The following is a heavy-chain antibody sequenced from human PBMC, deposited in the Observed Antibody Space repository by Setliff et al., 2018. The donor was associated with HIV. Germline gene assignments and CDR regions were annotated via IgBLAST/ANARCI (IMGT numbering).Heavy chain of an antibody. CDR3: ATVFYYDSESFSLDY. D-gene: IGHD3-10*01. V-gene: IGHV1-69*13. CDR2: IIPLFGTT. J-gene: IGHJ4*02. CDR1: GHTFTGYY. Sequence: GASVKVSCKASGHTFTGYYMHWVRQAPGQGLEWMGRIIPLFGTTNYALKFQGRVTMTANESTNTAHMELSSLRSADTAMYYCATVFYYDSESFSLDYWGQGMLVTVSS.